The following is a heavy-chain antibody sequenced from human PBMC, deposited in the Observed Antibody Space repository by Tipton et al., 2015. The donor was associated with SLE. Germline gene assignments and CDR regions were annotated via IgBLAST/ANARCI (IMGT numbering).Heavy chain of an antibody. CDR1: GGSFSGYY. CDR3: ARDPRGYSSSRSFDY. CDR2: INHSGST. D-gene: IGHD6-13*01. Sequence: LVKPSETLSLTCAVYGGSFSGYYWSWIRQPPGKGLEWIGEINHSGSTNYNPSLKSRVTISVDTSKNQFSLKLSSVTAADTAVYYCARDPRGYSSSRSFDYWCQGTLVTVSS. J-gene: IGHJ4*02. V-gene: IGHV4-34*01.